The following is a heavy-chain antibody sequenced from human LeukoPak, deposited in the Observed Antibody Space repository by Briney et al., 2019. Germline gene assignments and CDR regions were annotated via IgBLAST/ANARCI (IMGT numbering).Heavy chain of an antibody. CDR2: IYYSGST. CDR3: ARRPYNNYQGYLDY. V-gene: IGHV4-39*01. J-gene: IGHJ4*02. Sequence: SETLSLTCTVSGGSISSSSYYWGWIRQPPGKGLEWIGSIYYSGSTYYNPSLKSRVTISVDTSKNQFSLKLTSVTAADTAVYYCARRPYNNYQGYLDYWGQGTLVTVSS. D-gene: IGHD4-11*01. CDR1: GGSISSSSYY.